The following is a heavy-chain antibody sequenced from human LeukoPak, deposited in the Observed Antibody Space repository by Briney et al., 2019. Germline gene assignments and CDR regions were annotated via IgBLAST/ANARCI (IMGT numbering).Heavy chain of an antibody. J-gene: IGHJ4*02. CDR3: ASKWLGLNY. CDR2: IYSSGSA. D-gene: IGHD6-19*01. V-gene: IGHV4-59*08. CDR1: GASINNNF. Sequence: PSETLSLTCTVSGASINNNFWTWIRQPPGKGLEWIGYIYSSGSANYNPSLKSRVIISGDTSKNQISLNLTSVTAADTAVYYCASKWLGLNYWGQGTLVAVSS.